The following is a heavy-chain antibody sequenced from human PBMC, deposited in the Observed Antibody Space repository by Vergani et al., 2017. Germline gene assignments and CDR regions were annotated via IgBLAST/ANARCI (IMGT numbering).Heavy chain of an antibody. CDR3: ATKSCGTPGCQIGYFRE. Sequence: QVHLVESGGGVVQPGGSLRLSCVVSGFTSSYYGMHWVRQAPGKGLEWVAVISYDGTKKYYADSVKGRFTISRDNSKSTLYLQMNSLRTEDTAVYYCATKSCGTPGCQIGYFREWGQGTLVTVSS. CDR2: ISYDGTKK. CDR1: GFTSSYYG. J-gene: IGHJ1*01. D-gene: IGHD1-1*01. V-gene: IGHV3-30*03.